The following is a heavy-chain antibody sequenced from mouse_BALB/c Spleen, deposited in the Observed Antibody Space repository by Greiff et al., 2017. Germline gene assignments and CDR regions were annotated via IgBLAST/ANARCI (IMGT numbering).Heavy chain of an antibody. CDR2: ISNGGGST. CDR1: GFTFSSYT. D-gene: IGHD2-3*01. Sequence: EVKLMESGGGLVQPGGSLKLSCAASGFTFSSYTMSWVRQTPEKRLEWVAYISNGGGSTYYPDTVKGRFTISRDNAKNTLYLQMSSLKSEDTAMYYCASIYDGYSWFAYWGQGTLVTVSA. J-gene: IGHJ3*01. CDR3: ASIYDGYSWFAY. V-gene: IGHV5-12-2*01.